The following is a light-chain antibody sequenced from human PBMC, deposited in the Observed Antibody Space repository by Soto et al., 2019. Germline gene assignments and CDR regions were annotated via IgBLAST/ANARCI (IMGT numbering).Light chain of an antibody. J-gene: IGKJ1*01. V-gene: IGKV3-20*01. Sequence: EIVLTQSPGTLSLSPGERATLSCRASQSVSSSYLAWYQQKPGQAPRLLIYGASSRATGIPDRFSGSGSGTNFTHTISRLEPEDFAVYYCQQYGSSPRTFGQGPEVDIQ. CDR1: QSVSSSY. CDR3: QQYGSSPRT. CDR2: GAS.